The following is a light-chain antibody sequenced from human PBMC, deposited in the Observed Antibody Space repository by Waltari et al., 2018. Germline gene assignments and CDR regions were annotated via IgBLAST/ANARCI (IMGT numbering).Light chain of an antibody. CDR2: EVN. J-gene: IGLJ1*01. CDR1: SSDIGTYNR. CDR3: SSYARNTYV. Sequence: QSALTQPPSVSGSPGQSVTISCTGTSSDIGTYNRVSWYQQPPGTAPKLILYEVNNRPSGVPDRFSGSKSGNTASLTISGLQAEDEADYYCSSYARNTYVFGTGTKVTVL. V-gene: IGLV2-18*02.